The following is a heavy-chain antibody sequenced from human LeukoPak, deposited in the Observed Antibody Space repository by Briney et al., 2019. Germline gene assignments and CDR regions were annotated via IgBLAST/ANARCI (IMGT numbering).Heavy chain of an antibody. D-gene: IGHD3-10*01. CDR3: AGESPSYYYGSGSYFPTNRWFDP. CDR1: GFTFSSYS. CDR2: ISSSSSYI. V-gene: IGHV3-21*01. Sequence: PGGSLRLSCAASGFTFSSYSMNWVRQAPGKGLEWVSSISSSSSYIYYADSVKGRFTISRDNAKNSLYLQMNSLRAEDTAVYYCAGESPSYYYGSGSYFPTNRWFDPWGQGTLVTVSS. J-gene: IGHJ5*02.